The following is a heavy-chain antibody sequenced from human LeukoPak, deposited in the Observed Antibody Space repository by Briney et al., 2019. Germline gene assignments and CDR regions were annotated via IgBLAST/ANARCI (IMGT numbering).Heavy chain of an antibody. J-gene: IGHJ4*02. V-gene: IGHV1-18*01. CDR2: ISAYNGNT. CDR1: GYTFTTYG. Sequence: GASVTVSCKASGYTFTTYGISWVRQAPGQGLEWMGWISAYNGNTNSAQKFRDRVTMTTDTSTNTAYMELTSLRSDDTAVYFCARAPGHYFSGSRSYSPSDYWGQGTLVTVSS. D-gene: IGHD3-10*01. CDR3: ARAPGHYFSGSRSYSPSDY.